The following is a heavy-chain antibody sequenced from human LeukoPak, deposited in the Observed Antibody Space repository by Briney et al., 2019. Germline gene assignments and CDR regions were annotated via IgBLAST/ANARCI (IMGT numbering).Heavy chain of an antibody. J-gene: IGHJ3*02. CDR1: AYTFSTYW. Sequence: PGGSLRFSCAASAYTFSTYWMHWVRQAPGKGLVWVSRINSDGSSTRYADSVKGRFTISRDNTKNTLYLQMNSLRAEDTAVYYCVREDSVNFPDAFDIWGKGTTVSASS. CDR3: VREDSVNFPDAFDI. CDR2: INSDGSST. V-gene: IGHV3-74*01. D-gene: IGHD5/OR15-5a*01.